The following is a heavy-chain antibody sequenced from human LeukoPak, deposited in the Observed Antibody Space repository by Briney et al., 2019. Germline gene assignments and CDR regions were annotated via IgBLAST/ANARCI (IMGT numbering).Heavy chain of an antibody. CDR3: AREGGGGFDY. J-gene: IGHJ4*02. V-gene: IGHV3-30-3*01. D-gene: IGHD2-15*01. Sequence: PGGSVRLSCAASGFTFSSYAMHWVRQAPGKGLEWVAVISYDGSNKYYADSVKGRFTISRDNSKNTLYLQMNSLRAEDTAVYYCAREGGGGFDYWGQGTLVTVSS. CDR2: ISYDGSNK. CDR1: GFTFSSYA.